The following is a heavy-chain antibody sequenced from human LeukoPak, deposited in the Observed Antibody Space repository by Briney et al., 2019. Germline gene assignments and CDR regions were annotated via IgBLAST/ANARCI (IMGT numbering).Heavy chain of an antibody. CDR2: IYPGDSDT. V-gene: IGHV5-51*01. D-gene: IGHD3-22*01. Sequence: GESLKISCKGSGYSFTSYWIGWVRQMPGKGLEWMGIIYPGDSDTRYSPSFQGQVTISADKSISNAYLQWSSLKASDTAMYYCARDRTPYYYDSSGGAFDIWGQGTMVTVSS. J-gene: IGHJ3*02. CDR3: ARDRTPYYYDSSGGAFDI. CDR1: GYSFTSYW.